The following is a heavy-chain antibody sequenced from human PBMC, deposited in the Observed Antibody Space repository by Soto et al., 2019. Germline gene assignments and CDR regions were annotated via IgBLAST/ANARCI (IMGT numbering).Heavy chain of an antibody. CDR1: GFTFSSYW. Sequence: EVQLVESGGGLVQPGGSLRLSCAASGFTFSSYWMSWVRQAPGKGLEWVANIKQDGSEKYYVDSVKGRFSISRDNAKNSLYMQMNRLRAEDTAVYYCARACELYSRGCKYFQHWGQGTLVTVSS. CDR2: IKQDGSEK. CDR3: ARACELYSRGCKYFQH. D-gene: IGHD6-19*01. J-gene: IGHJ1*01. V-gene: IGHV3-7*01.